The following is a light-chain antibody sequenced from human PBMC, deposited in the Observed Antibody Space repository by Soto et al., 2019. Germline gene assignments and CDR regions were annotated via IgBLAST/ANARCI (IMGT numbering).Light chain of an antibody. CDR3: QQYNSYPWT. CDR2: KAS. V-gene: IGKV1-5*03. CDR1: QSISTW. J-gene: IGKJ1*01. Sequence: DIQMTQSPSTLSASVGDRVTITCRASQSISTWLAWYQQKPGTVPKLLIHKASSLESGVPSRYSGSGSGTEFTLTISSLKPYDSATYYCQQYNSYPWTFVQGTKVEIK.